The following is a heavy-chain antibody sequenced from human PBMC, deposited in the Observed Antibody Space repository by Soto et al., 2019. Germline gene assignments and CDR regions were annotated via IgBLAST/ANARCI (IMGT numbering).Heavy chain of an antibody. CDR3: ARWVYSSTWSNLFARSGLDV. CDR1: EGTFSSYA. V-gene: IGHV1-69*06. D-gene: IGHD6-13*01. Sequence: QVQRVQPGAEAKKPGSWVKVSCRTSEGTFSSYAISWVRQAPGQGLEWMGGIVPLFRTTNYAQKFQGRVTITADTPTSTVYMEVSGLRCGDTAVYYCARWVYSSTWSNLFARSGLDVWGQGTTVTVSS. CDR2: IVPLFRTT. J-gene: IGHJ6*02.